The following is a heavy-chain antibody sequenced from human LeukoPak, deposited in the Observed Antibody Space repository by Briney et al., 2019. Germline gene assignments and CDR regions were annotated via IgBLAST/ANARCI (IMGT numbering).Heavy chain of an antibody. CDR1: GFTFDDYA. V-gene: IGHV3-9*03. CDR2: ISWNSSSI. CDR3: AKDRVADYYDSKRAFDI. D-gene: IGHD3-22*01. Sequence: PGRSLRLSCAASGFTFDDYAMHWVRQAPGKGLEWVSGISWNSSSIGYADSVKGRFTISRDNAKNSLYLQMNSLRAEDMALYYCAKDRVADYYDSKRAFDIWGQGTMVTVSS. J-gene: IGHJ3*02.